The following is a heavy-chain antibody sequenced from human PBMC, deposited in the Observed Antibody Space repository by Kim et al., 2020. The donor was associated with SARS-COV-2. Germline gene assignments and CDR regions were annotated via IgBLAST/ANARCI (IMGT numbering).Heavy chain of an antibody. J-gene: IGHJ4*02. CDR1: GGSISSSSYY. CDR2: IYYSGST. CDR3: ARGGPTGRSSWPRLVDY. Sequence: SETLSLTCTVSGGSISSSSYYWGWIRQPPGKGLEWIGSIYYSGSTYYNPSLKSRVTISVDTSKNQFSLKLSSVTAADTAVYYCARGGPTGRSSWPRLVDYWGQGTLVTVSS. V-gene: IGHV4-39*07. D-gene: IGHD6-13*01.